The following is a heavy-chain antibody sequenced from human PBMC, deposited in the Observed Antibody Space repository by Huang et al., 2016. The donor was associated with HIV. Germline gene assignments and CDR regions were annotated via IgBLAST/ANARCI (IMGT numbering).Heavy chain of an antibody. Sequence: QVQLVQSGAEVKRPGASVKVSCKASGYNFGAYYVHWVRQAPGQGLEWMGWINPKSGGTKFSQKFQGRVTMTRETSMSTAYMERTRLTSDDTAVYYCARDVITGGFDYYQGMDVWGPGTTVTVSS. CDR3: ARDVITGGFDYYQGMDV. V-gene: IGHV1-2*02. J-gene: IGHJ6*02. D-gene: IGHD1-20*01. CDR1: GYNFGAYY. CDR2: INPKSGGT.